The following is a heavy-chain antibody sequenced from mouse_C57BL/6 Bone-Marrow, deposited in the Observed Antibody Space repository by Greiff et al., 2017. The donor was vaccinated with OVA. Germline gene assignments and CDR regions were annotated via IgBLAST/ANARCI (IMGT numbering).Heavy chain of an antibody. J-gene: IGHJ2*01. CDR2: INYDGSST. D-gene: IGHD2-3*01. CDR1: GFTFSDYY. Sequence: DVQLVESEGGLVQPGSSMKLSCTASGFTFSDYYMAWVRQVPEKGLEWVANINYDGSSTYYLDSLKSRFIISRDNAKNILYLQMSSLKSEDTATYYCARDRDGSFDYWGQGTTLTVSS. CDR3: ARDRDGSFDY. V-gene: IGHV5-16*01.